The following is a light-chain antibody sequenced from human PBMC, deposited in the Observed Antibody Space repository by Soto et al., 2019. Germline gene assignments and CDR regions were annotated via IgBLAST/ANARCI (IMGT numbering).Light chain of an antibody. CDR1: QSVISNY. V-gene: IGKV3-20*01. J-gene: IGKJ1*01. CDR3: QQYGRSPAT. CDR2: GAS. Sequence: EIVLTQSPGTLSLSPGEIATLSCRASQSVISNYLAWYQQKPGQAPRVLIYGASSRSAGIPDRFSGSGSGTDFALTISRLEPEDFAVYYCQQYGRSPATFGQGTKVEI.